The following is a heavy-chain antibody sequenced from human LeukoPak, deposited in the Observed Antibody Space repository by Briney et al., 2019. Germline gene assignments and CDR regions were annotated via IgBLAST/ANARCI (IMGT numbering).Heavy chain of an antibody. CDR2: FDPEDGET. D-gene: IGHD2-2*01. Sequence: ASVKVSCKVSGYTLTELSMHRVRQAPGKGLEWMGGFDPEDGETIYAQKFQGRVTMTEDTSTDTAYMELSSLRSEDTAVYYCATGPRYCSSTSCFVDYYYYMDVWGKGTTVTVSS. J-gene: IGHJ6*03. CDR3: ATGPRYCSSTSCFVDYYYYMDV. CDR1: GYTLTELS. V-gene: IGHV1-24*01.